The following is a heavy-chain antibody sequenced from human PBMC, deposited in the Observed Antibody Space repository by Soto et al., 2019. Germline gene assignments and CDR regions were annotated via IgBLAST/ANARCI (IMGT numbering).Heavy chain of an antibody. V-gene: IGHV3-23*01. CDR1: GFTFSNYA. J-gene: IGHJ6*02. CDR3: ARDQYGVDV. Sequence: GGSLRLSCAASGFTFSNYAMSWVRQAPGKGLEWVSAISGSGGSTYNADSVKGRFTISRDNSKNTLYLQMNSLRAEDTAIYYCARDQYGVDVWGQGTTVTVSS. D-gene: IGHD2-2*01. CDR2: ISGSGGST.